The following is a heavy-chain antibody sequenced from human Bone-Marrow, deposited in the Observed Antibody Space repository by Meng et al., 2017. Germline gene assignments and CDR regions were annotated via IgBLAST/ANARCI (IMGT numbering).Heavy chain of an antibody. D-gene: IGHD5-18*01. Sequence: TLSLTCTVSGGSISGGSYYWSWIRQPAGKGLEWLALIDWDDDKYYSTSLKTRLTISKDTSKNQVVLTMTNMDPVDTATYYCARGVKGGYSYGLYYWGQGTLVTVSS. J-gene: IGHJ4*02. CDR2: IDWDDDK. CDR3: ARGVKGGYSYGLYY. V-gene: IGHV2-70*01. CDR1: GGSISGGSYY.